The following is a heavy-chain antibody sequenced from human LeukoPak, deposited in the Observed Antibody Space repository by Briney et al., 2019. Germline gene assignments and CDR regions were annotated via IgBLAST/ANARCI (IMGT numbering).Heavy chain of an antibody. J-gene: IGHJ6*03. CDR1: GFTFSSYS. V-gene: IGHV3-48*04. Sequence: GGSLRLSCAASGFTFSSYSMNWVRQAPGKGREWVSYISSSSSTIYYADSVKGRFTISRDNAKNSLYLQMNSLRAEDTALYYCARADRFRDSTHSYYMDVWGKGTTVTVSS. CDR2: ISSSSSTI. D-gene: IGHD2-2*01. CDR3: ARADRFRDSTHSYYMDV.